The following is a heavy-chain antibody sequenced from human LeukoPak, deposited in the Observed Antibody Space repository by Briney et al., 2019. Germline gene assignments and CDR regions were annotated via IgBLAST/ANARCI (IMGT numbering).Heavy chain of an antibody. V-gene: IGHV1-18*01. CDR3: ARDPSIAGGHYYYYGMDV. CDR1: GYTFTSYG. J-gene: IGHJ6*02. Sequence: ASVKVSCKASGYTFTSYGISWVRQAPGQGLERMGWISAYNGNTNYAQKLQGRVTMTTDTSTSTAYMELRSLRSDDTAVYYCARDPSIAGGHYYYYGMDVWGQGTTVTVSS. CDR2: ISAYNGNT. D-gene: IGHD6-6*01.